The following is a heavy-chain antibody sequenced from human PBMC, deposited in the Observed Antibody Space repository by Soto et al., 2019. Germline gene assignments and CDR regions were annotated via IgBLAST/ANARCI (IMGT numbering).Heavy chain of an antibody. CDR1: GGSISSYY. D-gene: IGHD5-18*01. J-gene: IGHJ5*02. V-gene: IGHV4-59*01. CDR2: IYYSGST. CDR3: EKDSGYNYGYFRWFDP. Sequence: SETLSLTCTVSGGSISSYYWSWIRQPPGKGLEWIGYIYYSGSTNYNPSLKSRVTISVDTSKNQFSLKLSSVTAADTVVFYCEKDSGYNYGYFRWFDPWGQGTLVTVSS.